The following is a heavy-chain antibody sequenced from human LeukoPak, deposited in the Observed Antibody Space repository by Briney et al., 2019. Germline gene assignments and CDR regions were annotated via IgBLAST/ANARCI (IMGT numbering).Heavy chain of an antibody. J-gene: IGHJ5*02. D-gene: IGHD1-7*01. Sequence: GASVKVSCKVSGYTLTELSMHWVRQAPGKGLEWMGGFDPEDGETIYAQKFQGRVTMTGDTSTDTAYMELSSLRSEDTAVYYCATDITGTTRWFDPWGQGTLVTVSS. CDR1: GYTLTELS. CDR2: FDPEDGET. V-gene: IGHV1-24*01. CDR3: ATDITGTTRWFDP.